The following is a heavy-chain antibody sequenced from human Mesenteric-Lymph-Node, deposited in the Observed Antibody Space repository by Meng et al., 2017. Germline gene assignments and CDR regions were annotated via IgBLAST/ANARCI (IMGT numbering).Heavy chain of an antibody. CDR2: IYYSGST. D-gene: IGHD2-15*01. CDR3: ARVGYCSGGSCPPDAFDI. J-gene: IGHJ3*02. CDR1: GGSISSYY. Sequence: GSLRLSCTVSGGSISSYYWSWIRQPPGKGLEWIGYIYYSGSTNYNPSLKSRVTISVDTSKNQFSLKLSSVTAADTAVYYCARVGYCSGGSCPPDAFDIWGQGTMVTVSS. V-gene: IGHV4-59*01.